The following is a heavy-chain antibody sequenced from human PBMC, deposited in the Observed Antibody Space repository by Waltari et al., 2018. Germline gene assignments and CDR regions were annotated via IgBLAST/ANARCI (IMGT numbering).Heavy chain of an antibody. D-gene: IGHD5-18*01. CDR2: INSDGSTT. V-gene: IGHV3-74*01. Sequence: EVQLVESGGGLVQPGGSLRLSCAASGFTFSSYWMYWVRQAPGKGLVWVSRINSDGSTTNYADSVKGRFTISRDNAKNTLYLQMNSLRAEDTAVYYCARGGRYNYGYIDYWGQGTLVTVSS. CDR1: GFTFSSYW. J-gene: IGHJ4*02. CDR3: ARGGRYNYGYIDY.